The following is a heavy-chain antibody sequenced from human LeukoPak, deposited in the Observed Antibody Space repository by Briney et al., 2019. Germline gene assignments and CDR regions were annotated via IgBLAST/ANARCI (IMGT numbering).Heavy chain of an antibody. J-gene: IGHJ3*02. Sequence: GGSLRLXCAASGFTFSSYSMNWVRQAPGKGLEWVSSISSSSSYIYYADSVKGRFTISRDNAKNSLYLQMNSLRAEDTAVYYCARESHEAFDIWGQGTMVIVSS. CDR3: ARESHEAFDI. CDR2: ISSSSSYI. V-gene: IGHV3-21*01. CDR1: GFTFSSYS.